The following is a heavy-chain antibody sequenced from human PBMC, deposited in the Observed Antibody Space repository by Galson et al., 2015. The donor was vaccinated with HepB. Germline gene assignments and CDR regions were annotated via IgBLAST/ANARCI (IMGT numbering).Heavy chain of an antibody. J-gene: IGHJ5*01. D-gene: IGHD2-21*01. CDR3: ARRERSCFDGNCDFYWFDC. Sequence: QSGAEVKKPGESLKISCKASGYTFANYWIGWVRQMPGKGLEWMGIIYPGDFDTRYSPSFQGRVSMSADKSITTVYLQWSSLKASDTAIYYCARRERSCFDGNCDFYWFDCWGQGTLVTVSS. V-gene: IGHV5-51*01. CDR2: IYPGDFDT. CDR1: GYTFANYW.